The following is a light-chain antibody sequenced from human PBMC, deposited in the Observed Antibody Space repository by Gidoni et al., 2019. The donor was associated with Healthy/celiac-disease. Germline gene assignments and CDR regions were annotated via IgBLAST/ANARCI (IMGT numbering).Light chain of an antibody. J-gene: IGKJ4*01. CDR1: QSVLYSSNDKNY. CDR2: WAS. Sequence: DIVMTQSPDSLAVSLGERATINCKSSQSVLYSSNDKNYLAWYQQKPGQPPKLRIYWASTRESGVPDRISGSGSGTDFTLSISSLQAEDVAVYYCQQYYSTPFTFGGGTKVEIK. CDR3: QQYYSTPFT. V-gene: IGKV4-1*01.